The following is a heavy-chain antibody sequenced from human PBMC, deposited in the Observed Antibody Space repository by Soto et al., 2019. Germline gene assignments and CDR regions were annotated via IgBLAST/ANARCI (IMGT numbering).Heavy chain of an antibody. J-gene: IGHJ6*02. CDR2: IYYSGST. V-gene: IGHV4-39*01. D-gene: IGHD3-10*01. Sequence: QLQLQESGPGLVKPSETLSLTCTVSGGSISSSSYYWGWIRQPPGKGLEWIGSIYYSGSTYYNPSLKSRVTISVDTSKNQFSLKLSSVTAADTAVYYCARYGSRSNYGMDVWGQGTTVTVSS. CDR3: ARYGSRSNYGMDV. CDR1: GGSISSSSYY.